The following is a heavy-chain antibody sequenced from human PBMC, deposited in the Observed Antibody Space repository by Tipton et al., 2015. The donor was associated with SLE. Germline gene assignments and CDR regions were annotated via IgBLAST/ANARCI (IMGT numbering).Heavy chain of an antibody. CDR2: IYYSGST. Sequence: GLVKPSETLSLTCTVSGGSISSSSYYWGWIRQPPGKGLEWIGSIYYSGSTYYNPSLKSRVTISVDTSKNQFSLKLSSVTAADTAVYYCARTFPYGGFDPWGQGTLVTVSS. D-gene: IGHD4-23*01. CDR1: GGSISSSSYY. CDR3: ARTFPYGGFDP. V-gene: IGHV4-39*07. J-gene: IGHJ5*02.